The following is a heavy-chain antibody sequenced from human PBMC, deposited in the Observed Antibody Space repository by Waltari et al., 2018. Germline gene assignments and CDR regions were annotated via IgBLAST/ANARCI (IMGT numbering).Heavy chain of an antibody. J-gene: IGHJ4*02. D-gene: IGHD3-3*01. V-gene: IGHV3-48*03. CDR2: ISSSGSTI. Sequence: EVQLVESGGGLVQPGGSLRRSCAASGFPFSSYEMDWVRQAPGKGLEWVSYISSSGSTIYYADSVKGRFTISRDNAKNSLYLQVNSLRAEDTAVYYCARERSYVFWSGLTYYFDYWGQGTLVTVSS. CDR3: ARERSYVFWSGLTYYFDY. CDR1: GFPFSSYE.